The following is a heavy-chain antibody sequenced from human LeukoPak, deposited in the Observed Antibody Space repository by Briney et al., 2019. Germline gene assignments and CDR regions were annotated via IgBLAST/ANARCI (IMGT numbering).Heavy chain of an antibody. CDR2: ISSSGSTI. J-gene: IGHJ4*02. CDR3: ATHSSSWYYFDY. CDR1: GFTFSSYE. D-gene: IGHD6-13*01. Sequence: GGSLRLSCAASGFTFSSYEMNWVRQAPGKGLEWVSYISSSGSTIYYADSVKGRFTISRDNAKNSLYLQMNSLGAEDTAVYYCATHSSSWYYFDYWDQGTLVTVSS. V-gene: IGHV3-48*03.